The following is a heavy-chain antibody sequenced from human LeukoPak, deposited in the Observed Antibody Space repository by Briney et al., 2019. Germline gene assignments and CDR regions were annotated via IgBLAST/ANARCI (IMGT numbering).Heavy chain of an antibody. J-gene: IGHJ5*02. CDR3: AKGGPWFDP. V-gene: IGHV3-30*04. Sequence: PGGSLRLSCAASGFTLSSYAMHWVRQAPGKGLEWVAVISYDGSNKYYADSVKGRFTISRDNSKNTLYLQMNGLRAEDTAVYYCAKGGPWFDPWGQGTLVTVSS. CDR1: GFTLSSYA. D-gene: IGHD3-10*01. CDR2: ISYDGSNK.